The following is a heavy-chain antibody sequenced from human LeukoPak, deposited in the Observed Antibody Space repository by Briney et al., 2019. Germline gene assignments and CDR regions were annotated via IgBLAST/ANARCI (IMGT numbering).Heavy chain of an antibody. V-gene: IGHV1-69*04. J-gene: IGHJ4*02. CDR1: GGTFSSYG. CDR2: IIPIFGIA. D-gene: IGHD4-17*01. Sequence: SVKVSCKASGGTFSSYGISWVRQAPGQGLEWMRRIIPIFGIANYAQKFQGRVTITADKSTSTAYMELSSLRSEDTAVYYCARDNSGAVTTSYYFDYWGQGTLVTVSS. CDR3: ARDNSGAVTTSYYFDY.